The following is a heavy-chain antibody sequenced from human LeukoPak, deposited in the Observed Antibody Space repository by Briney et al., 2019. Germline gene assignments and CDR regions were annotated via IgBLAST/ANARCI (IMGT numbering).Heavy chain of an antibody. D-gene: IGHD1-26*01. V-gene: IGHV3-49*04. CDR1: GFTFGDYA. CDR2: IRSKAYGGTT. Sequence: GGSLRLSCTASGFTFGDYAMSWVRQAPGKVLEWVGFIRSKAYGGTTEYAASVKGRFTISRDDSKSIASLQMNSLKTEDTAVYYCTRGSPGRIVGAIDYWGQGTLVTVSS. J-gene: IGHJ4*02. CDR3: TRGSPGRIVGAIDY.